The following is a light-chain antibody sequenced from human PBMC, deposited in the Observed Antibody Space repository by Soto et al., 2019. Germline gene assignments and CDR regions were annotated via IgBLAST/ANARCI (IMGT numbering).Light chain of an antibody. J-gene: IGKJ1*01. CDR3: QQYETSPRT. Sequence: EIQLKQSPSTLSWSPGERTTIFVRASQSVTVDFLDCYEQKPGEARRLLMSRASSRATGIPDRFSGSGSGTDFPLTISRLEPEDFAVYYCQQYETSPRTFGQGTKVDIK. CDR1: QSVTVDF. V-gene: IGKV3-20*01. CDR2: RAS.